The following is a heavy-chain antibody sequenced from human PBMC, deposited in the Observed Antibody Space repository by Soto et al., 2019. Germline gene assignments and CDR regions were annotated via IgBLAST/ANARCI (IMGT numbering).Heavy chain of an antibody. Sequence: QVQLVQSGAEVKKPGASVKVSCKASGYTFTKYYLHWVRQAPGQGLEGMGVISPSGGSTTYAQKVQGRVTMTRDTSTSTVYMELSSLRSDDTAVYWCVRGVASGFLFDYWGQGTLVTVSS. D-gene: IGHD6-19*01. CDR2: ISPSGGST. CDR1: GYTFTKYY. J-gene: IGHJ4*02. V-gene: IGHV1-46*01. CDR3: VRGVASGFLFDY.